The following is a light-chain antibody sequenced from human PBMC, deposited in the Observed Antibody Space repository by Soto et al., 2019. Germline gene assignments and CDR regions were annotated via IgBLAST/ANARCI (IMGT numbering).Light chain of an antibody. V-gene: IGLV1-40*01. Sequence: QSVLTQPPSVSGAPGQRVTISCTGSSSNIGAGYDVHWYQQLPGTAPKLLISGNSNRPSGVPDRLSGSKSGTSASLAITGLQAEDEADYYCQSYDSSLSGYVFGTGTKVTVL. CDR1: SSNIGAGYD. CDR3: QSYDSSLSGYV. CDR2: GNS. J-gene: IGLJ1*01.